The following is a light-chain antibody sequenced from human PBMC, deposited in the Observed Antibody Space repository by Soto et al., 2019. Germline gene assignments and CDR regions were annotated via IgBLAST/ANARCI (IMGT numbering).Light chain of an antibody. Sequence: QSVLTQPPSASGTPGQRVTISCSGSSSNIGSNYVYWYQQLPGTAPKLLIYRNNQRPSGVPYRFSGSKSGTSASLAISGLRSEDEADYYCAAWDDSLSAHYVFGTGTKVTVL. CDR3: AAWDDSLSAHYV. CDR1: SSNIGSNY. J-gene: IGLJ1*01. V-gene: IGLV1-47*01. CDR2: RNN.